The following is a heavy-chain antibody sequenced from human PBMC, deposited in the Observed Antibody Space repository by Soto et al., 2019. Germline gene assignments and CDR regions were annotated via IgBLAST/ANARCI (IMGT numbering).Heavy chain of an antibody. CDR1: GFTFSGFT. D-gene: IGHD2-2*01. J-gene: IGHJ4*02. CDR3: ASRNLAGCSGTDCLYYFDY. Sequence: EVQLVESGGGLVQPGGSLRLSCAASGFTFSGFTMNWVRQAPGRGLEWISYISRGGETIYYADSVKGRFTISRDNAGNSLYLQMNSLRDEVTAVYYCASRNLAGCSGTDCLYYFDYWGQGTLVTVSS. V-gene: IGHV3-48*02. CDR2: ISRGGETI.